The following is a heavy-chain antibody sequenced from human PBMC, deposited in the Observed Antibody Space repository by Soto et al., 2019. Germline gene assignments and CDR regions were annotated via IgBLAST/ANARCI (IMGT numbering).Heavy chain of an antibody. V-gene: IGHV4-31*01. CDR2: TYYSGRS. J-gene: IGHJ6*02. D-gene: IGHD3-22*01. CDR1: ACASRRRGDS. CDR3: ATDLRLRADSSRYKVSNCYGMDV. Sequence: TVSACASRRRGDSCSWLRQHPGNTQEWWGYTYYSGRSFYNTSRKSQVSISVDTSKNHNSLKLSSVTAADTTVYYCATDLRLRADSSRYKVSNCYGMDVWGQGTTVTVSS.